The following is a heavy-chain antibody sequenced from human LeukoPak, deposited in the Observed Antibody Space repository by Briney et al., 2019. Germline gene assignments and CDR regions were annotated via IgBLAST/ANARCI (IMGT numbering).Heavy chain of an antibody. D-gene: IGHD3-3*01. V-gene: IGHV3-30*02. CDR1: GFTFSISG. CDR2: IGRDRTTN. J-gene: IGHJ3*02. Sequence: GGSLRLSCAASGFTFSISGMRWVRQAPGEGREWVAFIGRDRTTNYYADSVKGRFTISEDSSYNTAYLQMNSLGAEDTAMYYCAKDGEWTFDIWGQGTMVTVSS. CDR3: AKDGEWTFDI.